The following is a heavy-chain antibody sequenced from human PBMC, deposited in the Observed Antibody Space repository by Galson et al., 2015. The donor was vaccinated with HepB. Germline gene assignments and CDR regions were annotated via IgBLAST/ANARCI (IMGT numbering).Heavy chain of an antibody. CDR3: AYGSDV. D-gene: IGHD4-17*01. V-gene: IGHV6-1*01. J-gene: IGHJ6*02. CDR1: GDSVTSNSAV. CDR2: TYFRAKWHT. Sequence: CAISGDSVTSNSAVWNWIRQSPSRGLKWLGRTYFRAKWHTDYEISVKSRININADISQNQFSLQLSSVTSDDTAVYYCAYGSDVRGQGTTVTVSS.